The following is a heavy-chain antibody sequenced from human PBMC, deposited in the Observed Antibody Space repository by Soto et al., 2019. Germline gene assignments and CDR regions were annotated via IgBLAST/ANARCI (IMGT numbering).Heavy chain of an antibody. D-gene: IGHD3-10*01. Sequence: GESLKISCKGPGHLFNNHWIGWVRQTPGKGLEWMGLIFTRDSETKTSPSFQGHVSFSVDNSINTVYLQWASLKTTDTGIYFCARGYFDSGHGYDLWGQGTLVTVSS. V-gene: IGHV5-51*01. CDR3: ARGYFDSGHGYDL. CDR2: IFTRDSET. J-gene: IGHJ5*02. CDR1: GHLFNNHW.